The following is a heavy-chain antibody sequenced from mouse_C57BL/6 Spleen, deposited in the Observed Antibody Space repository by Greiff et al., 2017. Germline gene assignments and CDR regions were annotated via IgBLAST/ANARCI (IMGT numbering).Heavy chain of an antibody. J-gene: IGHJ4*01. CDR1: GYTFTDYY. Sequence: VQLQQSGAELVKPGASVKISCKASGYTFTDYYINWVKQRPGQGLEWIGKIGPGSGSTYYNEKFNGKATLTADKSSSTADMQHSSLTSEDSAVYFFARSPSTVVVYYYAMDYWGQGTSVTVSS. CDR3: ARSPSTVVVYYYAMDY. D-gene: IGHD1-1*01. CDR2: IGPGSGST. V-gene: IGHV1-77*01.